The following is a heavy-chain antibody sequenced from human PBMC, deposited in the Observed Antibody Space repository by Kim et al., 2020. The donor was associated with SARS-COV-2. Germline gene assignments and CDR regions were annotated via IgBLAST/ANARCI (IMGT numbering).Heavy chain of an antibody. J-gene: IGHJ6*02. D-gene: IGHD3-22*01. V-gene: IGHV1-69*13. Sequence: SVKVSCKASGGTFSSYAISWVRQAPGQGLEWMGGIIPIFGTANYAQKFQGRVTITADESTSTAYMELSSLRSEDTAVYYCARAPVAWDSRITMIVVVREYGMDVWGQGTTVTVSS. CDR1: GGTFSSYA. CDR3: ARAPVAWDSRITMIVVVREYGMDV. CDR2: IIPIFGTA.